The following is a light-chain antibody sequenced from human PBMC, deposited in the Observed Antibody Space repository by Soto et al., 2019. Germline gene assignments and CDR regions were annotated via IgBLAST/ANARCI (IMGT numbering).Light chain of an antibody. V-gene: IGKV3-20*01. CDR1: QSVSSNY. CDR3: QQFGTSPWT. Sequence: EIVLTQSPGTLSLSPGGRATLSCRASQSVSSNYLTWYQPKPGQAPRLLIYGASSRATGIPDRFSGSGSGTDFTLTISRLEPEDFAVYYCQQFGTSPWTFGQGTKVDIK. J-gene: IGKJ1*01. CDR2: GAS.